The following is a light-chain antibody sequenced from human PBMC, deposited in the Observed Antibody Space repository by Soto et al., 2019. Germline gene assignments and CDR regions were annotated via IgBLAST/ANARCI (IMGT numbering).Light chain of an antibody. Sequence: DMEMTQSPSSLSASVGDRVTITCRASQSISNYLNWYQHKPGKVPKLLIYAASSFQSGVPTRFSGSVSGTHFTLTINSLQPEDFATYYCQQSYGTPLTFGGGTKIEIK. CDR1: QSISNY. CDR3: QQSYGTPLT. V-gene: IGKV1-39*01. J-gene: IGKJ4*01. CDR2: AAS.